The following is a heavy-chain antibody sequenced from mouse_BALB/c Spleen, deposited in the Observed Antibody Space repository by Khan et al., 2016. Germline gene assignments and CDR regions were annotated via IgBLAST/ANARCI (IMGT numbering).Heavy chain of an antibody. CDR2: IWGDGST. CDR3: ARDGWGYYAMDY. V-gene: IGHV2-6-7*01. D-gene: IGHD2-2*01. CDR1: GFSIIAYG. J-gene: IGHJ4*01. Sequence: VQLQESGPGLVAPSQSLSITCTVSGFSIIAYGVNWVRQPPGKGLEWLGMIWGDGSTDYNSDLKSRLNITKDNSRSQVFLKMNSLRTDDTAKYYCARDGWGYYAMDYWGQGTSVTVSS.